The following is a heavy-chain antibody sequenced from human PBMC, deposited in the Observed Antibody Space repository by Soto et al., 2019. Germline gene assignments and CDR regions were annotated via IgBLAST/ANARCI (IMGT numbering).Heavy chain of an antibody. CDR1: GFSFSSYW. CDR2: IKQDGSEK. Sequence: LRLSFGASGFSFSSYWMSWVRQAPGKGLEWVANIKQDGSEKYYVDSVKGRFTISRDNAENSLYLQMNSLRAEDTAVYYCARAIIAAAARGWSDPWGEATLVTVYS. J-gene: IGHJ5*02. D-gene: IGHD6-13*01. CDR3: ARAIIAAAARGWSDP. V-gene: IGHV3-7*01.